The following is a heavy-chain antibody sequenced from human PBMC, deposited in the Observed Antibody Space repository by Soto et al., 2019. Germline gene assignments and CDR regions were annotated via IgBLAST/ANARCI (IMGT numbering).Heavy chain of an antibody. CDR2: ISAYNGNT. Sequence: ASVKVSCKASGYTFTSYGISWVRQAPGQGLEWMGWISAYNGNTNYAQKLQGRVTMTTDTSTSTAYMELRSLRSDDTAVYYCAIGDVVVVAATHYYYYYMDVWGKGTTVTVSS. CDR1: GYTFTSYG. J-gene: IGHJ6*03. D-gene: IGHD2-15*01. CDR3: AIGDVVVVAATHYYYYYMDV. V-gene: IGHV1-18*01.